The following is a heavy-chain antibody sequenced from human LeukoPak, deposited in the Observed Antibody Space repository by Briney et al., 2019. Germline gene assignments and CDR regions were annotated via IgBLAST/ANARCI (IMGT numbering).Heavy chain of an antibody. Sequence: ASVKVSCKASGGTFSSYAISWVRPAPGQGLEWMGRIIPILGIANYAQKFQGRVTITADKSTSTAYMELSSLRSEDTAVYYCARTPQWLVDVGGFDYWGQGTLVTVSS. V-gene: IGHV1-69*04. CDR3: ARTPQWLVDVGGFDY. CDR1: GGTFSSYA. D-gene: IGHD6-19*01. J-gene: IGHJ4*02. CDR2: IIPILGIA.